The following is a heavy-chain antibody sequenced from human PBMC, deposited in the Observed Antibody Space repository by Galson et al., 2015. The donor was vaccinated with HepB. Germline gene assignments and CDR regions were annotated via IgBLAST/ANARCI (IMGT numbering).Heavy chain of an antibody. Sequence: SLRLSCAASGFTFSSYGMHWVRQAPGKGLEWVAVISYDGSNKYYADSVKGRFTISRDNSKNTLYLQMNSLRAEDTAVYYCAKWAGRGYSYGLGFDYWGQGTLVTVSS. D-gene: IGHD5-18*01. CDR2: ISYDGSNK. CDR3: AKWAGRGYSYGLGFDY. CDR1: GFTFSSYG. J-gene: IGHJ4*02. V-gene: IGHV3-30*18.